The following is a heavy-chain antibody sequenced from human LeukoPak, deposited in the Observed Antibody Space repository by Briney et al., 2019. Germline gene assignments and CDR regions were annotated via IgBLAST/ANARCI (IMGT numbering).Heavy chain of an antibody. CDR1: GFAFHNYA. CDR2: INWNSDTK. D-gene: IGHD4-23*01. V-gene: IGHV3-9*01. J-gene: IGHJ6*02. CDR3: AKDAGGNGAYFYAMDV. Sequence: GGSLRLSCVGSGFAFHNYAMHWVRRPPGKGLEWVSAINWNSDTKAYADSVKGRFTISRDRARNSLYLQMDSLRPEDTALYYCAKDAGGNGAYFYAMDVWGQGTSVTVSS.